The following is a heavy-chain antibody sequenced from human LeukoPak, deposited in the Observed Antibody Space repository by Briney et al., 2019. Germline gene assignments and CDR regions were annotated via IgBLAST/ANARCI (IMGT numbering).Heavy chain of an antibody. CDR2: ITSSGSTI. J-gene: IGHJ6*02. V-gene: IGHV3-48*04. Sequence: GGSLRLSCAASKFTFSNYNMYWVRQAPGKGLEWVSYITSSGSTIYYADSVKGRFTISRDNAKNSLYLQMKSLGVEDTAVYYCARDTTHRGMDVWGQGTTVTVSS. CDR3: ARDTTHRGMDV. CDR1: KFTFSNYN. D-gene: IGHD1-14*01.